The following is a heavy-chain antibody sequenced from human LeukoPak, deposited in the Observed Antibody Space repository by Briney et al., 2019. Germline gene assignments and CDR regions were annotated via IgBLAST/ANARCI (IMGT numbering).Heavy chain of an antibody. CDR1: GGSISSSSYY. D-gene: IGHD3-22*01. CDR2: IYYSGST. CDR3: AREVDDSSGNGWFDP. J-gene: IGHJ5*02. V-gene: IGHV4-39*07. Sequence: SETLSLTCTVSGGSISSSSYYWGWIRQPPGKGLEWIGSIYYSGSTYYNPSLKSRVTISIDTSKNQLSLKLSPVTAADTAVYYCAREVDDSSGNGWFDPWGQGTLVTVSS.